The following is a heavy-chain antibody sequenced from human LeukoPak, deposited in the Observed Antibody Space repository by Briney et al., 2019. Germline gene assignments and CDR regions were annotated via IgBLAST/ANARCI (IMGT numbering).Heavy chain of an antibody. Sequence: TSETLSLTCTVSGGSISSYYWSWIRQPPGKGLEWIGYIYYSGSTNYNPSLKSRVTISVDTSKNQFSLKLSSVTAADTAVYYCARDHGSYWTYYYYGMDVWGQGTTVTVSS. CDR3: ARDHGSYWTYYYYGMDV. D-gene: IGHD1-26*01. CDR1: GGSISSYY. V-gene: IGHV4-59*12. J-gene: IGHJ6*02. CDR2: IYYSGST.